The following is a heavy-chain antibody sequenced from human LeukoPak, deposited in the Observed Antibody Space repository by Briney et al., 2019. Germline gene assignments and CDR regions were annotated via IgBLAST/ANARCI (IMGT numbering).Heavy chain of an antibody. J-gene: IGHJ4*02. V-gene: IGHV4-59*01. CDR2: IYYSGNT. D-gene: IGHD6-6*01. CDR3: AGAREFSSSSGRAYYFDF. Sequence: SETLSLTCTVSGVSISSYFWIWIRQPPGKGLEWIGYIYYSGNTNSNPSLKSRVTISVDTSKNQFSLNLRSVTAADTAVYYCAGAREFSSSSGRAYYFDFWGQGTLVTVSS. CDR1: GVSISSYF.